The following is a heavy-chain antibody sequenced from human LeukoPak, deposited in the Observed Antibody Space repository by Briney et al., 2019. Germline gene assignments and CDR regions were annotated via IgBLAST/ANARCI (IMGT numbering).Heavy chain of an antibody. CDR2: IYPGDPDT. CDR1: GYSFTSYW. V-gene: IGHV5-51*01. Sequence: GESLKISCKGSGYSFTSYWIGWVRQTPGKGLEWMGIIYPGDPDTRYSPSFQGQVTISADKSISTAYLQWSSLKASDTAMHYCARRRYYYDSSGYPSNGFDYWGQGTLVTVSS. D-gene: IGHD3-22*01. J-gene: IGHJ4*02. CDR3: ARRRYYYDSSGYPSNGFDY.